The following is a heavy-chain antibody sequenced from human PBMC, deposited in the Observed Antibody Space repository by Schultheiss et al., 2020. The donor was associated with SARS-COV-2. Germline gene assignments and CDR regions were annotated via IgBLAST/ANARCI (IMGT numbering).Heavy chain of an antibody. J-gene: IGHJ5*02. Sequence: GSLRLSCAVYGGSFSGYYWSWIRQPPGKGLEWIGYIYYSGSTNYNPSLKSRVTISVDTSKNQFSLKLSSVTAADTAVYYCARGLGGGNWFDPWGQGTLVTVSS. CDR2: IYYSGST. V-gene: IGHV4-59*01. CDR3: ARGLGGGNWFDP. D-gene: IGHD3-16*01. CDR1: GGSFSGYY.